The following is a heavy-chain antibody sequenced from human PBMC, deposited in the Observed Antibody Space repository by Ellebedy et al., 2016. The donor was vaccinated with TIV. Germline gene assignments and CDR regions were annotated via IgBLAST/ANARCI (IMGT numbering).Heavy chain of an antibody. CDR2: IKYGGST. CDR1: GESIRSSNW. D-gene: IGHD2-2*01. CDR3: ARVKGGCSATSCYPDP. V-gene: IGHV4/OR15-8*01. Sequence: MPSETLSLTCGVSGESIRSSNWWNWVRQSPGKGLEWIGEIKYGGSTNYNPSLKRRVTISSDRSRNQVSPNLRYVTAADTAVYYCARVKGGCSATSCYPDPWGRGTLVTVSS. J-gene: IGHJ5*02.